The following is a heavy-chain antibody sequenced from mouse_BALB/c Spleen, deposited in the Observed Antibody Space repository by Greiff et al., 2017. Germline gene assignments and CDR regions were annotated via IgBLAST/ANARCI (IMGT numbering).Heavy chain of an antibody. V-gene: IGHV2-2*02. CDR2: IWSGGST. D-gene: IGHD2-10*02. CDR3: ARPSYGNSAMDY. Sequence: VQLQQSGPGLVQPSQSLSITCTVSGFSLTSYGVHWVRQSPGKGLEWLGVIWSGGSTDYNAAFISRLSISKDNSKSQVFFKMNSLQANDTAIYYCARPSYGNSAMDYWGQGTSVTVSS. CDR1: GFSLTSYG. J-gene: IGHJ4*01.